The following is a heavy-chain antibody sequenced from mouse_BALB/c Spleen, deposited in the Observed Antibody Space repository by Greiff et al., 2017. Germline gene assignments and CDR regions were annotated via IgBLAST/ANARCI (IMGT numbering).Heavy chain of an antibody. D-gene: IGHD2-2*01. J-gene: IGHJ4*01. V-gene: IGHV1-7*01. CDR2: INPSTGYT. CDR3: ARAWLRRAMDY. Sequence: QVQLKESGAELAKPGASVKMSCKASGYTFTSYWMHWVKQRPGQGLEWIGYINPSTGYTEYNQKFKDKATLTADKSSSTAYMQLSSLTSEDSAVYYCARAWLRRAMDYWGQGTSVTVSS. CDR1: GYTFTSYW.